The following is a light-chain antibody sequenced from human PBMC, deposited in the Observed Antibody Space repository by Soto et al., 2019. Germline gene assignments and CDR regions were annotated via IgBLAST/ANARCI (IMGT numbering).Light chain of an antibody. CDR1: QSVSRY. V-gene: IGKV3-11*01. Sequence: IVLTQSPATLFLSPGERAALSCRASQSVSRYLAWYQQKPGQAPRLLIYDASKRATGIPARFSGSGSGTDFTLTISSLDPEDVAVYFCQQRSNWPSTFGGGTKVEI. J-gene: IGKJ4*01. CDR2: DAS. CDR3: QQRSNWPST.